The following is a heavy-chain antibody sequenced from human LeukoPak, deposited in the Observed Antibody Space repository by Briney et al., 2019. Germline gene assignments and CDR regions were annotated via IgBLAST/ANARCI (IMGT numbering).Heavy chain of an antibody. CDR2: INPNSGGT. J-gene: IGHJ5*02. V-gene: IGHV1-2*02. CDR1: GYTFTGYY. D-gene: IGHD1-26*01. Sequence: ASVKVSCKASGYTFTGYYMHWVRQAPGQGLEWMGWINPNSGGTNYAQKLQGRVTMTRDTSISTAYMELSRLRSDDTAVYYCARANIVGATTGWFDPWGQGTLVTVSS. CDR3: ARANIVGATTGWFDP.